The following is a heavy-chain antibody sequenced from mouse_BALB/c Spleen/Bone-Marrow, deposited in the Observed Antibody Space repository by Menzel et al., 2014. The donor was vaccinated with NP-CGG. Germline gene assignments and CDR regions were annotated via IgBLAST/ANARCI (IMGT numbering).Heavy chain of an antibody. J-gene: IGHJ3*01. V-gene: IGHV1S81*02. Sequence: QVQLKESGAELVKPGASVKLSCKASGYTFTSYWIHWVKLRPGHGLEWIGEINPSNGRTNYNEKFKNKATLTVDKSSSTAYIQFSSLTSEDSAVYYCARYDGPAWFAYWGQGTLVTVS. D-gene: IGHD2-3*01. CDR1: GYTFTSYW. CDR3: ARYDGPAWFAY. CDR2: INPSNGRT.